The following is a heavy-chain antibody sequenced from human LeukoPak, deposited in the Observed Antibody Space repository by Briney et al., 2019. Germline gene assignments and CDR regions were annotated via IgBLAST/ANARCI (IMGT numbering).Heavy chain of an antibody. CDR3: AKDLVRGVTMSDSLEYYYYGMDV. V-gene: IGHV3-30*18. Sequence: GGSLRLSCAASGFTFSSYGMHWVRQAPGKGLEWVAVISYDGSNKYYADSVKGRFTISRDNSKNTLYLQMDSLRAEDTAVYYCAKDLVRGVTMSDSLEYYYYGMDVWGQGTTVTVSS. CDR2: ISYDGSNK. D-gene: IGHD3-10*01. J-gene: IGHJ6*02. CDR1: GFTFSSYG.